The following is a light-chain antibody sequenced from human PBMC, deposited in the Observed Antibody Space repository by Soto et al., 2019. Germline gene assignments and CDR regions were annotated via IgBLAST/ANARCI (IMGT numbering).Light chain of an antibody. CDR3: QQRSNWPPKYT. CDR1: QSFSSY. V-gene: IGKV3-11*01. Sequence: EIVLTQSPATLSLSPGERATLSCRASQSFSSYLAWYQQKPGQAPRLLIYDASNRATGIPARFSGSGSGTDFTLPISSLEPEDFAVYYCQQRSNWPPKYTFGQGTKLEIK. J-gene: IGKJ2*01. CDR2: DAS.